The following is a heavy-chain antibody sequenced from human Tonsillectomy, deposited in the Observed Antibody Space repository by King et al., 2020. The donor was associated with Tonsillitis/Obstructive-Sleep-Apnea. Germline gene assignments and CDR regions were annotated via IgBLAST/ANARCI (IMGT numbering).Heavy chain of an antibody. CDR3: ARDHYGGNLFDY. CDR2: ISYDGSNK. Sequence: VQLVESGGGVVQPGRSLRLSCAASGFTFSSYAMHWVRQAPGKGLEWVAFISYDGSNKYYADSVKGRFTISRDNSKNTLYLQMNSLRAEDMAVYYCARDHYGGNLFDYWGQGTLVTVSS. V-gene: IGHV3-30*04. J-gene: IGHJ4*02. D-gene: IGHD4-23*01. CDR1: GFTFSSYA.